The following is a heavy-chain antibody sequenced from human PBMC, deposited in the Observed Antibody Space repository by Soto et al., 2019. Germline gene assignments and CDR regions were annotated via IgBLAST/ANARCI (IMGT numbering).Heavy chain of an antibody. CDR1: GYTFSSYG. V-gene: IGHV1-18*01. Sequence: QVQLVQSGAEVKKPGASVKVSCKASGYTFSSYGLSWVRQAPGQGLEWMGRIIAYNGNTNYAQKLQGRVTMTTDTSTSTAYMELRSLRSDDTAVYYCARERGDNWNYGWFDPWGQGTLVTVSS. D-gene: IGHD1-7*01. CDR2: IIAYNGNT. CDR3: ARERGDNWNYGWFDP. J-gene: IGHJ5*02.